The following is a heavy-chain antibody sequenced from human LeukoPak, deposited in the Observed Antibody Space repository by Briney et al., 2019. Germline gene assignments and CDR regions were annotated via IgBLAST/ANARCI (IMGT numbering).Heavy chain of an antibody. D-gene: IGHD3-22*01. V-gene: IGHV3-48*01. CDR3: ARASYYDSSGYYYYLGFDY. Sequence: GGSLRLSCAASGFTFSSYSMNWVRQAPGKGLEWVSYISSSSSTIYYADSVKGRFTISRDNAKNSLYLQMNSLRAEDTAVYYCARASYYDSSGYYYYLGFDYWGQGTLVTVSS. J-gene: IGHJ4*02. CDR1: GFTFSSYS. CDR2: ISSSSSTI.